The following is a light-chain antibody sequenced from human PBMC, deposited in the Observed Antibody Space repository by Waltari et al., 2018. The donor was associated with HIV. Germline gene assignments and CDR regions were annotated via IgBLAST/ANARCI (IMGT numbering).Light chain of an antibody. Sequence: QSALHQPRSVSGSPGHSVTLPSPGTSSAVGGYYFVSWYQHPPHKAPKLMIYDVTKRPSGVPDRFSGSKSGNTASLTISGLQAEDEADYFCCSYAGTNTFVFGGGTKLTVL. CDR3: CSYAGTNTFV. CDR1: SSAVGGYYF. CDR2: DVT. J-gene: IGLJ3*02. V-gene: IGLV2-11*01.